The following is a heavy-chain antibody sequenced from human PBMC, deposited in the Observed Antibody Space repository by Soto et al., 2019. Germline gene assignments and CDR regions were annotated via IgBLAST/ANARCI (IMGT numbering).Heavy chain of an antibody. V-gene: IGHV2-5*02. Sequence: QITLKESDPTLVKPTQTLTLTCTLSGFSLSTSGVGVGWIRQSPGKALEWLAVIYWDDVKHYSPSLERRLTITKDTSESEVVLTMTNMDPVDTATYYCARKGSGDYALDYWGQGILVTVSS. CDR1: GFSLSTSGVG. CDR2: IYWDDVK. D-gene: IGHD4-17*01. J-gene: IGHJ4*02. CDR3: ARKGSGDYALDY.